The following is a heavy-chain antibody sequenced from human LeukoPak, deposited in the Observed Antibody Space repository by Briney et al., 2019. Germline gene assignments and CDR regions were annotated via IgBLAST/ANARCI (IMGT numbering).Heavy chain of an antibody. V-gene: IGHV4-30-4*01. CDR1: GGSISSGDYY. J-gene: IGHJ4*02. CDR3: ARAAYYYDSSGYYVFDY. CDR2: IYYSGST. Sequence: PSETLSLTCTVPGGSISSGDYYWSWIRQPPGKGLEWIGYIYYSGSTYYNPSLKSRVTISVDTSKNQFSLKLSSVTAADTAVYYCARAAYYYDSSGYYVFDYWGQGTLVTVSS. D-gene: IGHD3-22*01.